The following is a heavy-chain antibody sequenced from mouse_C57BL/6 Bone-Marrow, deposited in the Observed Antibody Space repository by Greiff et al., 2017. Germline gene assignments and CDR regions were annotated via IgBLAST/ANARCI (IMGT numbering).Heavy chain of an antibody. CDR2: IDPEDGDT. J-gene: IGHJ2*01. CDR1: GFNIKDYY. D-gene: IGHD1-1*01. Sequence: EVKLMESGAELVRPGASVKLSCTASGFNIKDYYMHWVKQRPEQGLEWIGRIDPEDGDTEYAPKFQGKATMTADTSSNTAYLQRSSLTSEDTAVYYCTHYGRGNFDYWGQGTTLTVSS. CDR3: THYGRGNFDY. V-gene: IGHV14-1*01.